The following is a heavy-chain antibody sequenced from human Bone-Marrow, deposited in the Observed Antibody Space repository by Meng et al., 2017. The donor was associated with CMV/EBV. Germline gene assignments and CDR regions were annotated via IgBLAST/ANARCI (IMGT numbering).Heavy chain of an antibody. CDR2: ISGSGGST. CDR1: GFHVRSYA. J-gene: IGHJ6*02. Sequence: GESLKIPLSASGFHVRSYAMSWVRQGPGQGLEWVSAISGSGGSTYYADSVKGRFTISRDNSKNTLYLQMNSLRAEDTAVYYCAKSVNIAARPAYYYGMDVWGQGTMVTVSS. V-gene: IGHV3-23*01. CDR3: AKSVNIAARPAYYYGMDV. D-gene: IGHD6-6*01.